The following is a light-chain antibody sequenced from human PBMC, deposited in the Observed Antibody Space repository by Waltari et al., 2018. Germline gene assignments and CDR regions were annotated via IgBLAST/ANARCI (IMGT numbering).Light chain of an antibody. CDR1: SSDVGRYDY. V-gene: IGLV2-14*03. CDR2: DVR. J-gene: IGLJ2*01. Sequence: QSALTQPASVSGSSGQSITISCTGSSSDVGRYDYVSWYQQLPGKAPKLIIFDVRVRRSGVSNRFSGSKSGNTASLTISGLQAEDEADYFCASYTYSSNVVFGGGTKVTV. CDR3: ASYTYSSNVV.